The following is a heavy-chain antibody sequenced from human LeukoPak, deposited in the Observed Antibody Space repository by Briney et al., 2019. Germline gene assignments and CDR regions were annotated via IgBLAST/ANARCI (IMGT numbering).Heavy chain of an antibody. J-gene: IGHJ5*02. CDR3: ARSDWFDP. CDR1: GFTFSGYW. CDR2: LKSDGRSA. V-gene: IGHV3-74*01. Sequence: GGSLRLSCATSGFTFSGYWMHWVRQAPGKGLVWVSRLKSDGRSAFYADSVKGRFTISRDNAKNTLYLQMNSLRAEDTAVYYCARSDWFDPWGQGTLVTVSS.